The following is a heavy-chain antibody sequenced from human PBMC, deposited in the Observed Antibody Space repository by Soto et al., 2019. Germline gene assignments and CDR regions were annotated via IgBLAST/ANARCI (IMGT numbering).Heavy chain of an antibody. CDR1: GGSISGYY. CDR3: ARAKTTMIVPENY. J-gene: IGHJ4*02. V-gene: IGHV4-34*01. D-gene: IGHD3-22*01. Sequence: SETLSLTCTASGGSISGYYLTWIRQPPGTGLEWIGEINHSGSTNYNPSLKSRVTISVDTSKNQFSLKLTSVTAADTAVYFCARAKTTMIVPENYWGQGTLVTVSS. CDR2: INHSGST.